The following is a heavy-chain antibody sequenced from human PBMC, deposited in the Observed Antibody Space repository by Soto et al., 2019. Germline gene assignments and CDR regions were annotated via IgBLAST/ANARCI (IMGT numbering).Heavy chain of an antibody. J-gene: IGHJ2*01. CDR1: GGSISSGDYY. Sequence: SETLSLTCTVSGGSISSGDYYWSWISQPPGKGREWIGYFYYSGSTYYNRSLRSRLTILVDTSKNQFSLRLTSVTAADTAVYYCARVNYDSSDYSGDWYFDLWGRGTLVTVSS. CDR2: FYYSGST. D-gene: IGHD3-22*01. V-gene: IGHV4-30-4*01. CDR3: ARVNYDSSDYSGDWYFDL.